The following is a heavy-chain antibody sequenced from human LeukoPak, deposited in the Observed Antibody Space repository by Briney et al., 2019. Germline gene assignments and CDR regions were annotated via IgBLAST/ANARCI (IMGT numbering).Heavy chain of an antibody. CDR3: ARHSSSWYYFDY. CDR1: GYTFTGYY. V-gene: IGHV1-2*06. Sequence: ASVKVSCKASGYTFTGYYMHWVRQAPGQGLEWMGRINPNSGGTNYAQKFQGRVTTTRDTSITTAYMELSRLRSDDTAVYYCARHSSSWYYFDYWGQGTLVTVSS. CDR2: INPNSGGT. D-gene: IGHD6-13*01. J-gene: IGHJ4*02.